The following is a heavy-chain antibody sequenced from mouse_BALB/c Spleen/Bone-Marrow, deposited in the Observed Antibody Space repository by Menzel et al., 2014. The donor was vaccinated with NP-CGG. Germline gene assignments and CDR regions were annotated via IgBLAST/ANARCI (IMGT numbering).Heavy chain of an antibody. CDR3: SKDGGYDYSYYFDY. V-gene: IGHV5-6-4*01. CDR1: GFTFSSYS. J-gene: IGHJ2*01. CDR2: ISSGGHDT. D-gene: IGHD2-4*01. Sequence: EVKLVESGGGLVKPGGSLKLSCAASGFTFSSYSMSWVRPTPEKRLEWVATISSGGHDTYYPDSVKGRFTISRDNAKNTLYLQMSSLKSEDTAVYYCSKDGGYDYSYYFDYWGQGTTLTVSS.